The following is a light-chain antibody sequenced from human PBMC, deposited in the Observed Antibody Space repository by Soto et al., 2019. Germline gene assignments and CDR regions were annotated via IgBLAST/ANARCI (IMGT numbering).Light chain of an antibody. V-gene: IGKV1-13*02. CDR3: QQFSSYSQA. J-gene: IGKJ1*01. CDR1: QSIRTD. CDR2: DAA. Sequence: AIQLTQSPSSLSSSVGDRVIITCRASQSIRTDLAWYQQKPGNAATLLIYDAATVEAGVPSRFSGSGSGTEFTLTISSLQPDDFATDYCQQFSSYSQAFGQGTKVDI.